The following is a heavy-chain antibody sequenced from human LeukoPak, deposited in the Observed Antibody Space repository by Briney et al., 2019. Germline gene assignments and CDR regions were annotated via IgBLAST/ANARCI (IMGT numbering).Heavy chain of an antibody. CDR2: IIHIFGTA. CDR3: ARDPYYYDSSGSLGEGFDY. Sequence: SVKVSCKASGGTFSSYAISWVRQAPGQGLEWMGGIIHIFGTANYAQKFQGRVTITTDESTSTAYMELSSLRSEDTAVYYCARDPYYYDSSGSLGEGFDYWGQGTLVTVSS. D-gene: IGHD3-22*01. J-gene: IGHJ4*02. V-gene: IGHV1-69*05. CDR1: GGTFSSYA.